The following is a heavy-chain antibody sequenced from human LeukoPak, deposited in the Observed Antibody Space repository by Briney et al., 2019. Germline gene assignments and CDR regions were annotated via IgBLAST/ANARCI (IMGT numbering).Heavy chain of an antibody. CDR1: GFTFSSYG. CDR2: ISYDGSNK. V-gene: IGHV3-30*03. Sequence: PGRSLRLSCAASGFTFSSYGKHWVRQAPGKGLEWVAVISYDGSNKYYADSVKGRFTISRDNSKNTLYLQMNSLRAEDTAVYYCARGTGYYYDSSGFDYWGQGTLVTVSS. CDR3: ARGTGYYYDSSGFDY. J-gene: IGHJ4*02. D-gene: IGHD3-22*01.